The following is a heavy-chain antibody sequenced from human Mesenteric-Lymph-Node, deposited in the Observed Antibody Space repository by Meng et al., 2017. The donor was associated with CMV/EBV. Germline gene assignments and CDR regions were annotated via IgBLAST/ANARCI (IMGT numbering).Heavy chain of an antibody. V-gene: IGHV1-18*01. D-gene: IGHD3-3*01. J-gene: IGHJ6*02. CDR3: ARLNFWSGYYYYGMDV. CDR1: GYTFTSYG. Sequence: ASVKVSCKASGYTFTSYGISWVRQAPGQGLEWMGWISAYNGNTNYAQKLQGRVTMTTDTSTSTAYMELRSLRSDDTAVYYCARLNFWSGYYYYGMDVWGQGPRSPSP. CDR2: ISAYNGNT.